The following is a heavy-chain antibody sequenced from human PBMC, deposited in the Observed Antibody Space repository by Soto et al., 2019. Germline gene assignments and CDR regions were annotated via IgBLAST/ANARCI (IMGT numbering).Heavy chain of an antibody. J-gene: IGHJ4*02. V-gene: IGHV5-51*01. CDR1: GYSFTSYW. D-gene: IGHD3-10*01. CDR3: ARPYGSGSYYQPFDY. CDR2: IYPGDSDT. Sequence: AGESLKISCKGSGYSFTSYWIGWVRQMPGKGLEWMGIIYPGDSDTRYSPSFQGQVTISADKSISTAYLQWSSLKASDTAMYYCARPYGSGSYYQPFDYWGQGTLVTVSS.